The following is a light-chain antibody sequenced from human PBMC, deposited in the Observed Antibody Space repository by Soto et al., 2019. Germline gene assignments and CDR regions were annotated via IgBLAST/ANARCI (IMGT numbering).Light chain of an antibody. CDR3: SSHAGRNNYVI. CDR2: EVN. CDR1: RSDVGYYNY. J-gene: IGLJ2*01. V-gene: IGLV2-8*01. Sequence: QSALTQRPSAPGSHGQSVTISCTGTRSDVGYYNYVSWDQQHHGKAPKLMIYEVNNRPSGVPDRFSGSRSGNTASLTVSGLQAEDEASYYCSSHAGRNNYVIFGGGTKVTVL.